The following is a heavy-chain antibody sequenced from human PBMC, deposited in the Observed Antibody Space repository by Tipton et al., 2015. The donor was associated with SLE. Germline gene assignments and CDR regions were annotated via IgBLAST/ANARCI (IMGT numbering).Heavy chain of an antibody. V-gene: IGHV4-59*08. CDR1: GASMTNNY. CDR3: ARQGGQWLDFDY. D-gene: IGHD6-19*01. Sequence: LRLSCTVSGASMTNNYWSWIRQPPGQGLEWIGYIYYSGSTNYNPSLKSRVTISVDTSKNQFSLKLSSVTAADTAVYYCARQGGQWLDFDYWGQGTLVTVSS. CDR2: IYYSGST. J-gene: IGHJ4*02.